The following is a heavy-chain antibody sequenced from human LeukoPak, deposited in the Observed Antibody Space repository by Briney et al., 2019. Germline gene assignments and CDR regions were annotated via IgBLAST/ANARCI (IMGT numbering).Heavy chain of an antibody. J-gene: IGHJ4*02. CDR2: ISSSSSTM. V-gene: IGHV3-48*04. D-gene: IGHD5-12*01. CDR3: ARDLNSGYVLDY. Sequence: GGSLRLSCAASGFTFSSYSMNWVRQAPGKGLGWVSYISSSSSTMYYAASVRGRFTISRDNAKNSLYLQMNSLRAEDTAVYYCARDLNSGYVLDYWGQGTLVTVSS. CDR1: GFTFSSYS.